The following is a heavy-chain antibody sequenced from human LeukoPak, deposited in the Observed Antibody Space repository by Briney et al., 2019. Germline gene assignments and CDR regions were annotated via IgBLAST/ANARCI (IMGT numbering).Heavy chain of an antibody. V-gene: IGHV3-33*01. CDR2: IWYDGSYK. CDR3: ARDRCGGDCSPLTYYYYGMDV. CDR1: GFTFSNYG. J-gene: IGHJ6*02. Sequence: GRSLRLSCAASGFTFSNYGMHWVRQAPGKGLEWVAIIWYDGSYKYYAESVKGRFTISRDNSKNTLYLQMNSLRAEDTAVYYCARDRCGGDCSPLTYYYYGMDVWGQGTTVTVSS. D-gene: IGHD2-21*02.